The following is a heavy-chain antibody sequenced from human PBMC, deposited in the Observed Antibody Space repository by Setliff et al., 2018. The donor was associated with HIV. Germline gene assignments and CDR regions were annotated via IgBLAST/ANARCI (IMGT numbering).Heavy chain of an antibody. CDR2: VKQDGTET. CDR3: ARWGSGSYERVFDY. J-gene: IGHJ4*02. V-gene: IGHV3-7*01. D-gene: IGHD1-26*01. Sequence: GSLRLSCAASGFRFRSYWMSWVRQAPGKGLESVANVKQDGTETLYVDSVKGRFTISRDNANNLVYLQMNSLRVEGTAVYFCARWGSGSYERVFDYWGQGMLVTVS. CDR1: GFRFRSYW.